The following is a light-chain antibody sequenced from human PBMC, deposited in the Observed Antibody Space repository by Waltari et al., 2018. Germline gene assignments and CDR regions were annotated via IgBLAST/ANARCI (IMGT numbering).Light chain of an antibody. J-gene: IGLJ3*02. V-gene: IGLV1-40*01. CDR1: SSNIGAGYA. CDR2: GNS. Sequence: QSVLTQPPSVSGAPGQRVTISCPGSSSNIGAGYAVHWYQQPPGPAPKLLIYGNSNRPSGVPDRFSGSKSGTSASLAITGLQAEDEADYYCQSYDSSLSGSVFGGGTKLTVL. CDR3: QSYDSSLSGSV.